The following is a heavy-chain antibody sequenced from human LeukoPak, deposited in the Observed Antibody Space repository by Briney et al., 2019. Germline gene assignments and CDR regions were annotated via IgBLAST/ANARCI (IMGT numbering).Heavy chain of an antibody. D-gene: IGHD4-17*01. CDR2: MNPNSGNT. CDR1: GYTFTSYD. J-gene: IGHJ4*02. Sequence: ASVKVSCKASGYTFTSYDINWVRQATGQGLEWVGWMNPNSGNTGYAQKFQGRVTMTRNTSISTAYMELSSLRSEDTAVYYCARDEDYGIFVNVDYWGQGTLVTVSS. V-gene: IGHV1-8*01. CDR3: ARDEDYGIFVNVDY.